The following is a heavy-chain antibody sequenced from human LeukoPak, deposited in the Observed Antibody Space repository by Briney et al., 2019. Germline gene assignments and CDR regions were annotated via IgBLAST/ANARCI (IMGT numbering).Heavy chain of an antibody. Sequence: GGSLRLSCAASGFTFDDYAMHWVRQAPGKGLEWVSLISGDGGSTYYADSVKGRFTISRDNSKNSLYLQMNSLRTEDTALYYCAKDLAGGRGWYYFDYWCQGTLVTVSS. V-gene: IGHV3-43*02. CDR2: ISGDGGST. CDR1: GFTFDDYA. J-gene: IGHJ4*02. CDR3: AKDLAGGRGWYYFDY. D-gene: IGHD2-15*01.